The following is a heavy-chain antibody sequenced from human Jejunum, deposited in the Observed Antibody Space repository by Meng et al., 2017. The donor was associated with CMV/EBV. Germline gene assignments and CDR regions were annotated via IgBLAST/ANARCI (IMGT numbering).Heavy chain of an antibody. CDR3: ALFTRSWFDP. Sequence: QITLKESGPKLVNTTQTLTLTCTFSGFSLSTSEVGVGWIRQPPGKALEWLAVIYWDDDKRYSPSLKSRLTITKDTSKNQVVLTLTNMDPVDTATYYCALFTRSWFDPWGQGTLVTVSS. CDR2: IYWDDDK. J-gene: IGHJ5*02. D-gene: IGHD2-2*01. CDR1: GFSLSTSEVG. V-gene: IGHV2-5*02.